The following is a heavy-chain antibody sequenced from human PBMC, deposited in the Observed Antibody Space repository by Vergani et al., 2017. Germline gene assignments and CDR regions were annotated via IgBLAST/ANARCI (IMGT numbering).Heavy chain of an antibody. CDR2: INPNSGGT. CDR3: ARDPAVAGPQCFDY. J-gene: IGHJ4*02. V-gene: IGHV1-2*02. CDR1: GYTFTGYY. Sequence: QVQLVQSGAEVKKPGASVKVSCKASGYTFTGYYMHWVRQAPGQGLEWMGWINPNSGGTNYAQKFQGRVTMTRDTSISTAYMALSRLRSDDTAVYYGARDPAVAGPQCFDYWGQGTLVTVSS. D-gene: IGHD6-19*01.